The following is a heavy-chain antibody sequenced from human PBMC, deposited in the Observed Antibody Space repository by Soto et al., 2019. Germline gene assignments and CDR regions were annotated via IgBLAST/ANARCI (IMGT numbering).Heavy chain of an antibody. CDR1: GFSFSTYW. Sequence: EVQLVESGGGLVQPGGSLRLSCAASGFSFSTYWMYWVRQAPGKGLVWGSRINVDGNTINYADSVKGRFTVSRDNAKNTLYLQMNSLRAEDTAVYYCARDEGRQGPEYFHQWGQGTLVTVSS. CDR3: ARDEGRQGPEYFHQ. J-gene: IGHJ1*01. CDR2: INVDGNTI. V-gene: IGHV3-74*01.